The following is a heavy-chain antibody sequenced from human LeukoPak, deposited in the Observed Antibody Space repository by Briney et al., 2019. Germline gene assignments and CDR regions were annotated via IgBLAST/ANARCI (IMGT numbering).Heavy chain of an antibody. D-gene: IGHD3-3*01. Sequence: GGSLRLSCAASGFTFSDYYMSWIRQAPGKGLEWVSYISSSGSTIYYADSVKGRFTISRDNAKNSLYLQMNSLRAEDTAVYYCARDSSTIFVRYCYMDVWGKGTTVTVSS. CDR1: GFTFSDYY. CDR2: ISSSGSTI. V-gene: IGHV3-11*04. CDR3: ARDSSTIFVRYCYMDV. J-gene: IGHJ6*03.